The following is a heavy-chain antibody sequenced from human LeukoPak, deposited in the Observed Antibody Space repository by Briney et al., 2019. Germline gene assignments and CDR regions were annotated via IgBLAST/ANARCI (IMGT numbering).Heavy chain of an antibody. Sequence: SETLSLTCTVSGGSISSYYWSWIRQPAGKGLEWIGRIYTSGSTNYNPSLKSRVTMSVDTSKNQFSLKLSSVTAADTAVYYCARDTYYYDSSGSGIFDYWGQGTLVTVSS. CDR1: GGSISSYY. V-gene: IGHV4-4*07. CDR3: ARDTYYYDSSGSGIFDY. CDR2: IYTSGST. D-gene: IGHD3-22*01. J-gene: IGHJ4*02.